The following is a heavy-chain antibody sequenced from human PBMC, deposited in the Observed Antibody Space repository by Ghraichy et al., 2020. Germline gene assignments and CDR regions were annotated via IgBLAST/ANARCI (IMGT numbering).Heavy chain of an antibody. CDR1: GGSISTSH. Sequence: ESLNISCTVSGGSISTSHWSWIRQPPGKGLEWIGYIDYSGNTIYNPSLKSRVSISIDTSKSQVSLKLSSVTAADTALYYCARVRGTSSGSLDFDCWGQGTLVTVSS. CDR3: ARVRGTSSGSLDFDC. CDR2: IDYSGNT. D-gene: IGHD1-26*01. J-gene: IGHJ4*02. V-gene: IGHV4-59*01.